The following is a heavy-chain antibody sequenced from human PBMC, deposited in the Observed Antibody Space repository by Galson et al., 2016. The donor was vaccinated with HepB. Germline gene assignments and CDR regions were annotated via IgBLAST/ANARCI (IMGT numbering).Heavy chain of an antibody. V-gene: IGHV4-39*01. CDR1: GGSISTSSYY. CDR2: VYYNGRT. J-gene: IGHJ4*02. D-gene: IGHD3-10*01. CDR3: ARHGASLLFIDY. Sequence: SETLSLTCTVSGGSISTSSYYWGWIRQPPGKGLQWIGSVYYNGRTYYNPSLRSRAAISIDTSKNQFSLRLTSVTAADTAPYYRARHGASLLFIDYWGQGIQVTVSS.